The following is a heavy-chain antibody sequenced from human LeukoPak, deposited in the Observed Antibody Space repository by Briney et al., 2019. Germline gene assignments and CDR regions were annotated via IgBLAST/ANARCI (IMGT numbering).Heavy chain of an antibody. V-gene: IGHV4-61*01. D-gene: IGHD3-10*01. Sequence: SETLSLTCTVSGGSVSSGSYYWSWIRQPPGKGLEWIGYIYYSGSTNYNPSLKSRVTISVDTSKNQFSLKLSPVTAADTAVYYCARAGPKPSRGVITSYYYYYGMDVWGKGTTVTVSS. CDR2: IYYSGST. CDR1: GGSVSSGSYY. J-gene: IGHJ6*04. CDR3: ARAGPKPSRGVITSYYYYYGMDV.